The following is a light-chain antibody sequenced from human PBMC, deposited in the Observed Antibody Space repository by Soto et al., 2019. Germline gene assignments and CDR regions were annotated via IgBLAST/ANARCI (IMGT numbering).Light chain of an antibody. CDR2: GAS. J-gene: IGKJ4*01. CDR3: QQYNNWPPLS. Sequence: EIGMTQSPATLSVSPGETATLSCRASQSVSRNLAWYQQKPGQAPRLLIYGASTRAAGIPARFSGSGSGTEFTLTISSLQSEDFAVYSCQQYNNWPPLSFGGGTKVEIK. CDR1: QSVSRN. V-gene: IGKV3D-15*01.